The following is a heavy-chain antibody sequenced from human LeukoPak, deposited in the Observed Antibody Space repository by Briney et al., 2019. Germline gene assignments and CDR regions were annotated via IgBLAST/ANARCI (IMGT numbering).Heavy chain of an antibody. CDR3: ARDHMRWQLSWYFDL. D-gene: IGHD5-24*01. CDR2: IRFDGSNK. CDR1: GFTFFRSD. J-gene: IGHJ2*01. V-gene: IGHV3-30*02. Sequence: KPGGSLRLSCAASGFTFFRSDMHWVRQAPGKGLEGGAFIRFDGSNKYYADSVRGRFTISRDNAKNSLYLQVNSLRAEDTAVYYCARDHMRWQLSWYFDLWGRGTLVTVSS.